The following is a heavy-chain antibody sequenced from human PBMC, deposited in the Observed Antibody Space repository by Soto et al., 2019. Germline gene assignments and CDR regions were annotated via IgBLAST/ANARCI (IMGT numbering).Heavy chain of an antibody. CDR3: ASLCVTTATGTDV. CDR1: GYKFSTYW. D-gene: IGHD1-1*01. Sequence: GEAVKISCQGFGYKFSTYWNALGRQTPGKGLEWMGNIYPGDSEIRYSPSFEGQVTLSADQSINTAYLQGSSLKASDTAMYYCASLCVTTATGTDVWGKGTTVTVSS. V-gene: IGHV5-51*01. CDR2: IYPGDSEI. J-gene: IGHJ6*04.